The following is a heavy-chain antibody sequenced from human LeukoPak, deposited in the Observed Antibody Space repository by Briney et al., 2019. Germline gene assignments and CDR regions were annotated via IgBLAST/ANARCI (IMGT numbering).Heavy chain of an antibody. V-gene: IGHV7-4-1*02. CDR3: ARGTSQWEPRRNFDY. CDR2: INPNTGNP. D-gene: IGHD1-26*01. CDR1: GYTFSSYD. J-gene: IGHJ4*02. Sequence: ASVKVSCKASGYTFSSYDMNWVRQAPGQGLEWMGWINPNTGNPAYAQDFTGRFVFSVDTSVSTAYLQISSLKAEDTAVYYCARGTSQWEPRRNFDYWGQGALVTVSS.